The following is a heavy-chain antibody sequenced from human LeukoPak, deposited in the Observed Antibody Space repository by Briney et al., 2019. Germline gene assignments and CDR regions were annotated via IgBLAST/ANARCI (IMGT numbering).Heavy chain of an antibody. CDR2: MKRDGSEV. V-gene: IGHV3-7*01. D-gene: IGHD1-26*01. J-gene: IGHJ4*02. CDR1: GFTFSNYW. Sequence: PGGSLRPSCAASGFTFSNYWMSWVRQAPGKGLEWVANMKRDGSEVYYVDSVKGRFTISRDNAKNSLYLQMNSLRAEDAAVYYCAKHSGDYYFDYWGQGTLVTVSS. CDR3: AKHSGDYYFDY.